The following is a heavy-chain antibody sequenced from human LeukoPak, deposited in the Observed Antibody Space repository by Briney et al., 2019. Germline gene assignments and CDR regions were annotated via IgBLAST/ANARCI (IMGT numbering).Heavy chain of an antibody. D-gene: IGHD6-19*01. CDR2: IYYSGYT. V-gene: IGHV4-59*01. CDR1: GGSISSYY. J-gene: IGHJ4*02. Sequence: PSETLSLTCTVSGGSISSYYWSWIRQPPGRGLEWIGYIYYSGYTNYNPSLKSRVTISVDTSKNQFSLKLSSVTAADTAVYYCARGTLYSGWSYYFDYWGQGSQVTVSS. CDR3: ARGTLYSGWSYYFDY.